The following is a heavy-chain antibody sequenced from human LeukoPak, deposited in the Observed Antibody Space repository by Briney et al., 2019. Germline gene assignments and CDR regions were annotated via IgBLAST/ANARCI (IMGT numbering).Heavy chain of an antibody. CDR3: ATLMTKEYYYYGMDV. V-gene: IGHV3-33*01. Sequence: PGGSLRLSCAASGFTFSSYGMHWVRQVPGKGLEWVAVIWYDGSNKYYADSVKGRFTISRDNSKNTLYLQMNSLRAEDTAVYYCATLMTKEYYYYGMDVWGQGTTVTVSS. J-gene: IGHJ6*02. CDR2: IWYDGSNK. CDR1: GFTFSSYG.